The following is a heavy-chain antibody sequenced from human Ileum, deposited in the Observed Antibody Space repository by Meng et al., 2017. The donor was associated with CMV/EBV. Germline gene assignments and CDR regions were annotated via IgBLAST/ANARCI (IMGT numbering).Heavy chain of an antibody. CDR3: ARDSHSSSWFLGWFDP. D-gene: IGHD6-13*01. Sequence: GTFRSSAISWVRQAPGQGLEWMGGIIPILGIANYAQKFQGRVTITADKSTSTAYMELSSLRSEDTAVYYCARDSHSSSWFLGWFDPWGQGTLVTVSS. CDR1: GTFRSSA. V-gene: IGHV1-69*10. J-gene: IGHJ5*02. CDR2: IIPILGIA.